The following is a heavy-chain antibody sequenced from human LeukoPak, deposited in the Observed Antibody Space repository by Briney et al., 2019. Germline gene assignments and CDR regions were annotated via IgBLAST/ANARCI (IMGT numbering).Heavy chain of an antibody. CDR1: GGSFSGYY. Sequence: NPSETLSLTCAVYGGSFSGYYWSWIRQPPGKGLEWIGEINHSGSTNYNPSLKSRVTISVDTSKNQFSLKLSSVTAADTAVYYCARHPRHSPFDYWGQGTLVTVSS. D-gene: IGHD1-26*01. J-gene: IGHJ4*02. CDR3: ARHPRHSPFDY. V-gene: IGHV4-34*01. CDR2: INHSGST.